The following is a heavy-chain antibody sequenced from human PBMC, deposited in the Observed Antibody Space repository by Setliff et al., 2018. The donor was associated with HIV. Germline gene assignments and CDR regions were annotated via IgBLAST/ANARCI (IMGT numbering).Heavy chain of an antibody. Sequence: GGSLRLSCAGSPLTFTKYAMHWVRQAPGQGLEWVAAISNNGNVKYYADSVKGRVIISRDNSKNKLYLEMSGLGPDDTALYYCTRDQNAIAAFVRFDPWGQGTQVTVSS. D-gene: IGHD2-21*01. CDR1: PLTFTKYA. V-gene: IGHV3-30*04. CDR3: TRDQNAIAAFVRFDP. CDR2: ISNNGNVK. J-gene: IGHJ5*02.